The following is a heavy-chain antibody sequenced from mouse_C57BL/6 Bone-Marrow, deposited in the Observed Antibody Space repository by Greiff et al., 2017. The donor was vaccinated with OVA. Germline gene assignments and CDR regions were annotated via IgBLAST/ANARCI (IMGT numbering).Heavy chain of an antibody. CDR3: ARDYDYGGDYYAMDY. J-gene: IGHJ4*01. D-gene: IGHD2-4*01. V-gene: IGHV3-6*01. Sequence: EVQLVESGPGLVKPSQSLSLTCSVTGYSITSGYYWNWIRQFPGNKLEWMGYISYDGSNNYNPSLKNRISITRDTSKNQFFLKLNSVTTEDTATYYCARDYDYGGDYYAMDYWGQGTSVTVSS. CDR2: ISYDGSN. CDR1: GYSITSGYY.